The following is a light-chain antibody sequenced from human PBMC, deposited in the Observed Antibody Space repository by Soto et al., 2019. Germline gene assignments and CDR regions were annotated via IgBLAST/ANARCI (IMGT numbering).Light chain of an antibody. J-gene: IGLJ1*01. CDR2: DVS. CDR3: SSYTRTTSYV. V-gene: IGLV2-14*01. CDR1: SSDVGDYKY. Sequence: QSVLTQPASVSGSPGQSITISCTGTSSDVGDYKYVSWYQQHAGKAPKLMIFDVSDRPSGISNRFSGSKSGNTASLTISGLPAEDEADYYCSSYTRTTSYVFGAGTKVTVL.